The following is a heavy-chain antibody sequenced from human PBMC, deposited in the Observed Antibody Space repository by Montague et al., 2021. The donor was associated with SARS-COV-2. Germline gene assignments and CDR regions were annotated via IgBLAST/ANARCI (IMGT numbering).Heavy chain of an antibody. Sequence: SETLSLTCTVSGGSISSSSYYWGWIRQPPGKGLDWIMSIYYSGSTYYNPSLNSRVTISVDTSKNQFSLKLSSVTAADTAVYYCAADYGERDWFDPWGQGTLVTVSS. CDR2: IYYSGST. V-gene: IGHV4-39*01. CDR3: AADYGERDWFDP. D-gene: IGHD4-17*01. CDR1: GGSISSSSYY. J-gene: IGHJ5*02.